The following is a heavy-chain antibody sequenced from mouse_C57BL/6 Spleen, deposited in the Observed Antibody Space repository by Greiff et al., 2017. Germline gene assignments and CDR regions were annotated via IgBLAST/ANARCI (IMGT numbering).Heavy chain of an antibody. CDR3: AYYSNSYYAMDY. J-gene: IGHJ4*01. CDR1: GYTFTSYW. Sequence: QVHVKQSGAELVKPGASVKLSCKASGYTFTSYWMHWVKQRPGQGLEWIGMIHPNSGSTNYNEKFKSKATLTVDKSSSTAYMQLSSLTSEDSAVYYCAYYSNSYYAMDYWGQGTSVTVSS. D-gene: IGHD2-5*01. V-gene: IGHV1-64*01. CDR2: IHPNSGST.